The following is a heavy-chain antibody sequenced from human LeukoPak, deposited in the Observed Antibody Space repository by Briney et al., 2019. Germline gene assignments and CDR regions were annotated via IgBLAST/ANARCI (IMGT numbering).Heavy chain of an antibody. CDR1: GYTFTGYY. CDR3: ARDGGKGEFNY. CDR2: ISAYNGNT. V-gene: IGHV1-18*04. J-gene: IGHJ4*02. D-gene: IGHD3-10*01. Sequence: EASVKVSCKASGYTFTGYYMHWVRQAPGQGLEWMGWISAYNGNTNYAQNLQGRVTMTTDTSTSSAYMELRSLRFDDTAVYYCARDGGKGEFNYWGQGTLVTVSS.